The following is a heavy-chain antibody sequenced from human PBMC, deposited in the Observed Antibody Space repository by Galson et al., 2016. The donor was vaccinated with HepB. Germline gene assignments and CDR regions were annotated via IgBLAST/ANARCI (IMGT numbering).Heavy chain of an antibody. CDR2: IYWAGDE. CDR1: GFSLSTTGVG. J-gene: IGHJ4*02. D-gene: IGHD1-26*01. V-gene: IGHV2-5*02. CDR3: VHIVHSGSYYYFAY. Sequence: PALVKPTQTLTLTCIFSGFSLSTTGVGVGWVRQPPGKTLEWLAHIYWAGDERYSPSLKSRLTITKDTSKNRVVLTMTNMDPVDTATYYCVHIVHSGSYYYFAYWGQGTLVTVSS.